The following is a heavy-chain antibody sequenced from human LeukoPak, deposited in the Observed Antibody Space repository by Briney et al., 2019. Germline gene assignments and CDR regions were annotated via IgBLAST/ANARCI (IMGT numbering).Heavy chain of an antibody. Sequence: GGSLRLSCVASGFTFSNYWMHWVRQPPGKGLVWVSRIYVDGRTTNYADSVKGRFTISRDNAKNTVYLEVNSLSVEDTATYYCIRDFRSADLWGQGTLVTVTS. CDR1: GFTFSNYW. CDR3: IRDFRSADL. J-gene: IGHJ5*02. V-gene: IGHV3-74*01. CDR2: IYVDGRTT.